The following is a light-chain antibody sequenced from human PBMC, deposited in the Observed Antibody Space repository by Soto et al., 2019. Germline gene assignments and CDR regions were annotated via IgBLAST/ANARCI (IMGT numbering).Light chain of an antibody. J-gene: IGKJ2*01. Sequence: DIQMTQSPSSLSASVGDRVTITCRASQSISSYLNWYQHKPGKAPKLLIYGASNLQSGVPSRFSGSGSGTDFTLTISILQPEDLATYYCQQSYSSPMDTFGQGTKLEIK. CDR1: QSISSY. V-gene: IGKV1-39*01. CDR2: GAS. CDR3: QQSYSSPMDT.